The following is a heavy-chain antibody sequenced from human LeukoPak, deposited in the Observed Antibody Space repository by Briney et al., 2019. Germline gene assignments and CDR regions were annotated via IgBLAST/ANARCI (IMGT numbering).Heavy chain of an antibody. D-gene: IGHD2-15*01. J-gene: IGHJ5*02. CDR1: GFTFSSYE. CDR3: ARSKEDCCGSFDP. Sequence: PGGSLRLSCAASGFTFSSYEMNWVRQAPGKGLEWVSYISSSGSTIYYADSVKGRFTISRDKSKNTLYLQMNSLRADDTAVYYCARSKEDCCGSFDPWGQGTLVTVSS. V-gene: IGHV3-48*03. CDR2: ISSSGSTI.